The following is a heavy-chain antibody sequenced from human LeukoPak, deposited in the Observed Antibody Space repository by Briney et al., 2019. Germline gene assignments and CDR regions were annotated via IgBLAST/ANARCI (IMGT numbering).Heavy chain of an antibody. J-gene: IGHJ4*02. CDR1: GGTFSSYA. Sequence: SVKVSCKASGGTFSSYAISWVRQAPGQGLEWMGGIIPIFGTANYAQKFQGRVTITADESTSTAYMELSSLRSEDTAVYYCASTVLSYNWNSPFDYWGQGTLVTVS. V-gene: IGHV1-69*13. D-gene: IGHD1/OR15-1a*01. CDR3: ASTVLSYNWNSPFDY. CDR2: IIPIFGTA.